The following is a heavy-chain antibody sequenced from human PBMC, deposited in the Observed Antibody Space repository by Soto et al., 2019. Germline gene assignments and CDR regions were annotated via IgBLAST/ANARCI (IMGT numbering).Heavy chain of an antibody. V-gene: IGHV1-69*13. J-gene: IGHJ6*02. CDR2: IIPIFGTA. CDR3: ARAANWNYLTFYYYGMDV. CDR1: GGTFSSYA. D-gene: IGHD1-7*01. Sequence: SVKVSCKASGGTFSSYAISWVRQAPGQGLEWMGGIIPIFGTANYAQKFQGRVTITADESTSTAYMELSSLRSEDTAVYYCARAANWNYLTFYYYGMDVWGQGTTVTVS.